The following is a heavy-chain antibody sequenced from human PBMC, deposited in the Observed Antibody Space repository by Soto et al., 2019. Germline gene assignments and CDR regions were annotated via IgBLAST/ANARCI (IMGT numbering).Heavy chain of an antibody. Sequence: GGSLRLSCAASGFTFSSYEINWVRQAPGKGLEWVSYISSSGSTIYYADSVKGRFTISRDNAKNSLYLQMNSLRAEDTAVYYCAHYGSGSYEVHYYYGMDVWGQGTTVTVSS. CDR2: ISSSGSTI. CDR3: AHYGSGSYEVHYYYGMDV. J-gene: IGHJ6*02. D-gene: IGHD3-10*01. CDR1: GFTFSSYE. V-gene: IGHV3-48*03.